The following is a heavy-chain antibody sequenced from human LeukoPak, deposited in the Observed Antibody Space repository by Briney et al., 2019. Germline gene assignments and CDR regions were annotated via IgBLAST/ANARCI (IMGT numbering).Heavy chain of an antibody. CDR2: IIPIFGTA. CDR1: GGTFSSYA. CDR3: ARGGSGSYYNHYYYGMDV. Sequence: GASVKVSCKASGGTFSSYAISWVRQAPGQGLEWMGGIIPIFGTANYAQKFQGRVTITADESTSTAYMELSSLRSEDTAVYYCARGGSGSYYNHYYYGMDVWGQGTTVTVSS. J-gene: IGHJ6*02. D-gene: IGHD3-10*01. V-gene: IGHV1-69*13.